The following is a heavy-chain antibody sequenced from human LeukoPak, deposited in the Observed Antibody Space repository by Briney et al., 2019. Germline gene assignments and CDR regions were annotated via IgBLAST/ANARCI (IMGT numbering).Heavy chain of an antibody. J-gene: IGHJ3*02. CDR3: ARPGITIFGVASVAFDI. V-gene: IGHV5-51*01. Sequence: GESLKISCKGSGYSFTSYWIGWVRQMPGKGLEWMGIIYPGGSDTRYSPSFQGQVTISADKSISTAYLQWSSLKASDTAMYYCARPGITIFGVASVAFDIWGQGTMVTVSS. CDR1: GYSFTSYW. D-gene: IGHD3-3*01. CDR2: IYPGGSDT.